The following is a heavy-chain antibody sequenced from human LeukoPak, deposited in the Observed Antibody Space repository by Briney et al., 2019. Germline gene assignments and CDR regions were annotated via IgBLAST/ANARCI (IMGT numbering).Heavy chain of an antibody. CDR3: ARETMVRGVTHFDY. CDR1: GGSISSYY. Sequence: SETLSLTCTVSGGSISSYYWNWIRQPAGKGLEWIGRIYTSGTTNFNLSLQSRVTMSVDTSKDQFSLKLTSVTAADTAVYYCARETMVRGVTHFDYWGQGTLVTVSS. V-gene: IGHV4-4*07. J-gene: IGHJ4*02. D-gene: IGHD3-10*01. CDR2: IYTSGTT.